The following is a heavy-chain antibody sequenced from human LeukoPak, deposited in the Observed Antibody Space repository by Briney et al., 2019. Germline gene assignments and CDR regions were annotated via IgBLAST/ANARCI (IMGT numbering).Heavy chain of an antibody. Sequence: GGSLRLSCEASGFTFSDYYMSWIRQAPGKGLEWLSYISGSGTTIYYGDSVKGRFTISRDNAKNSLYLQLNSLRAEDTAVYYCAREWGGGAFDIWGQGTKVTVSS. CDR1: GFTFSDYY. J-gene: IGHJ3*02. CDR3: AREWGGGAFDI. CDR2: ISGSGTTI. D-gene: IGHD3-10*01. V-gene: IGHV3-11*04.